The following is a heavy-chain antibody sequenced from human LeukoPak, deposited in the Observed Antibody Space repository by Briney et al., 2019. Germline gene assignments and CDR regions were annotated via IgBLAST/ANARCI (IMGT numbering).Heavy chain of an antibody. CDR1: GFAFSSYG. V-gene: IGHV3-30*02. Sequence: PGGSLRLSCAASGFAFSSYGMHWVRQAPGKGLEWVAFIRYDGSNKYYADSVKGRFTISRDNSKNTLYLQMNRLRAEDTAVYYCAKRGTVHVVDTAMAGGLSFDYWGQGTPVTVSS. CDR2: IRYDGSNK. CDR3: AKRGTVHVVDTAMAGGLSFDY. J-gene: IGHJ4*02. D-gene: IGHD5-18*01.